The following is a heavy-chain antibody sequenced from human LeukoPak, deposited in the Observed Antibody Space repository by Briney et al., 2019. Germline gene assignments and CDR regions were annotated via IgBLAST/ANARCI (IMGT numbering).Heavy chain of an antibody. CDR2: IGTASDT. V-gene: IGHV3-13*01. CDR3: ARGPPRGKYYYMDV. Sequence: PGGSLRLSCAASGFTFSSFDMHWVRQPTGQGLEWVSTIGTASDTYYPGSVEGRFTLSRDNAKNSLYLQMNSLTAGDTAVYDCARGPPRGKYYYMDVWGKGTTVTVSS. CDR1: GFTFSSFD. D-gene: IGHD1-1*01. J-gene: IGHJ6*03.